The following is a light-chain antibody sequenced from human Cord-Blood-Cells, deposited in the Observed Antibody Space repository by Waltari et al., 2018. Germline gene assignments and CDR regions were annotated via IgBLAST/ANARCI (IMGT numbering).Light chain of an antibody. J-gene: IGKJ3*01. CDR1: QSVSSY. CDR3: QQRSNWPPVFT. V-gene: IGKV3-11*01. CDR2: DAS. Sequence: EIVLTQSPATLSLSPGERATLSCRASQSVSSYLAWYQPKPGQAPRRLIYDASNRATGIPARFSGSGSGTDFTLTISSLEPEAFAVYYCQQRSNWPPVFTFGPGTKVDIK.